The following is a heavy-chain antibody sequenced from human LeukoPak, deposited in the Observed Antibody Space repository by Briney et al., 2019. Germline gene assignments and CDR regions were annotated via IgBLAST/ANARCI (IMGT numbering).Heavy chain of an antibody. J-gene: IGHJ6*03. CDR2: IYHSGST. CDR3: AILTRRYYYYHMDV. D-gene: IGHD3-9*01. CDR1: GYSISCGYY. Sequence: SETLSLTCAVSGYSISCGYYWGWMRQAPGKGLEWIGSIYHSGSTYYNPSLKSRVTISVDTSKNQFSLKLTSVTAADTSLYYCAILTRRYYYYHMDVWGKGTPVTVSS. V-gene: IGHV4-38-2*01.